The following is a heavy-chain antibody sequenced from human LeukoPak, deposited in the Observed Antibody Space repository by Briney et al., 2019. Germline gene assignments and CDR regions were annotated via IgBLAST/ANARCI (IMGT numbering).Heavy chain of an antibody. CDR1: GFTFSSYA. J-gene: IGHJ4*02. Sequence: PGGSLRLSCAASGFTFSSYAMNWVRQAPGKGLEWLSYIDSGSSAIHYADSVKGRFTISRDNAKNSLYLQMNSLRDEDTAVYYCARGYPAVYWGQGTLVTVSS. D-gene: IGHD1-1*01. V-gene: IGHV3-48*02. CDR2: IDSGSSAI. CDR3: ARGYPAVY.